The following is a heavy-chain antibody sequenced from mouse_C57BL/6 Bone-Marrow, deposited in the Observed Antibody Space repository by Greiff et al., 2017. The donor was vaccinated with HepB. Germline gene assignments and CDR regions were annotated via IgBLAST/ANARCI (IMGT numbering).Heavy chain of an antibody. CDR2: ISDGGSYT. CDR1: GFTFSSYA. D-gene: IGHD2-12*01. V-gene: IGHV5-4*01. Sequence: EVHLVESGGGLVKPGGSLKLSCAASGFTFSSYAMSWVRQTPEKRLEWVATISDGGSYTYYPDTVKGRFTISRDNAKNNLYLQMSPLKSEDTAMYYCARDGEYYSPYYYAMDYWGQGTSVTVSS. J-gene: IGHJ4*01. CDR3: ARDGEYYSPYYYAMDY.